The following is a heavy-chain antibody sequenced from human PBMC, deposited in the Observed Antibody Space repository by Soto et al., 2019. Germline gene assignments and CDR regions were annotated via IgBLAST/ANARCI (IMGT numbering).Heavy chain of an antibody. CDR1: GFTFSSYA. Sequence: GGSLRLSCAASGFTFSSYAMSWVRQAPGKGLEWVSAISGSGGSTYYADSVKGRFTISRDNSKNTLYLQMNSLRAEDTAVYYCAKVSHYDILTGYYLSAWGQGTLVTVSS. CDR3: AKVSHYDILTGYYLSA. V-gene: IGHV3-23*01. CDR2: ISGSGGST. D-gene: IGHD3-9*01. J-gene: IGHJ5*02.